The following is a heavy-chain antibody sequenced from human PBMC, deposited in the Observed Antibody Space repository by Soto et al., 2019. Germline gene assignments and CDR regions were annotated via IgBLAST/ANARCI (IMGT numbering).Heavy chain of an antibody. J-gene: IGHJ3*02. Sequence: QVQLVQSGAEVKKPGASVKVSCKASGYTFTGYYMHWVRQAPGQGLEWMGWINPNSGGTNYAQKFQGWVTMTRDTSISTAYMGLSRLRSDDTAVYYCARVWGDYYGGNSHAFDIWGQGTMVTVSS. CDR1: GYTFTGYY. CDR2: INPNSGGT. D-gene: IGHD4-17*01. CDR3: ARVWGDYYGGNSHAFDI. V-gene: IGHV1-2*04.